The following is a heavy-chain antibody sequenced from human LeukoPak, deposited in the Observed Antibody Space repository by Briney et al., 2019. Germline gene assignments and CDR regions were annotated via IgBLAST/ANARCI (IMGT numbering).Heavy chain of an antibody. CDR2: IYYSGST. Sequence: SQTLSLTCTVSGGSISSGGYYWSWIRQHPGKGLEWIGYIYYSGSTYYNPSPKSRVTISVDTSKNQFSLKLSSVTAADTAVYYCARAGSGYEYYFDYWGQGTLVTVSS. V-gene: IGHV4-31*03. D-gene: IGHD5-12*01. J-gene: IGHJ4*02. CDR3: ARAGSGYEYYFDY. CDR1: GGSISSGGYY.